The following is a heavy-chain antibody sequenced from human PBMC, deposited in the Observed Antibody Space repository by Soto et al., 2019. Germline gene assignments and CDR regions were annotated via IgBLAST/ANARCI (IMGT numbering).Heavy chain of an antibody. CDR3: ARWSNWNPMYYSGMDV. V-gene: IGHV1-69*13. CDR1: GGAFSNYT. D-gene: IGHD1-20*01. J-gene: IGHJ6*02. Sequence: ASVKVSCKAPGGAFSNYTLTWVRQAPGQGFEWLGGIIPRFDTANYAPKFQGRVTITADVSSSTAYLELSRLTSEDTAVYYCARWSNWNPMYYSGMDVWGQGTTVTVSS. CDR2: IIPRFDTA.